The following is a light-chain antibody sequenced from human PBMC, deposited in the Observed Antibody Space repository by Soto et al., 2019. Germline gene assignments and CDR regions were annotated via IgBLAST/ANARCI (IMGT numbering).Light chain of an antibody. CDR2: NAS. CDR3: QQNGRSPVT. Sequence: EIVLTQSPGTLSLSPGERATLSFRASQSVSHLAWYQQKPGQAPRLLIYNASIRVTGIPDRISGSGSGTDFTLTISRLEPEDFAVYYCQQNGRSPVTFGQGTLLEI. J-gene: IGKJ5*01. V-gene: IGKV3-20*01. CDR1: QSVSH.